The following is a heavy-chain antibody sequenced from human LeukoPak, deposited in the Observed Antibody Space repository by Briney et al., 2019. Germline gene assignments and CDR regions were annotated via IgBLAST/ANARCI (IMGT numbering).Heavy chain of an antibody. CDR3: VRHRTASDY. CDR1: GFSFSSYW. CDR2: IKQDGSDK. D-gene: IGHD1-1*01. J-gene: IGHJ4*02. Sequence: GGSLRLSCAASGFSFSSYWMSWVRQAPGKGLEWVANIKQDGSDKKYVDSVKGRFTISRDNAKNSLYLQMSSLRAEDTAVYYCVRHRTASDYWGQGALVTVSS. V-gene: IGHV3-7*01.